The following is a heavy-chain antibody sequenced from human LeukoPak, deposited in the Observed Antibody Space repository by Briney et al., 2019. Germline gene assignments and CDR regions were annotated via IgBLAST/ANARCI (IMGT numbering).Heavy chain of an antibody. CDR3: ARDLSGSFSYFDP. CDR1: GYTFTSYG. J-gene: IGHJ5*02. V-gene: IGHV1-3*01. D-gene: IGHD1-26*01. Sequence: ASVKVSCKASGYTFTSYGISWVRQAPGQRLEWMGWLNPGNGNTKYSQKFQDRITFTWDTSATIVYMELSSLRSADTAVYYCARDLSGSFSYFDPWGQGTLVTVSS. CDR2: LNPGNGNT.